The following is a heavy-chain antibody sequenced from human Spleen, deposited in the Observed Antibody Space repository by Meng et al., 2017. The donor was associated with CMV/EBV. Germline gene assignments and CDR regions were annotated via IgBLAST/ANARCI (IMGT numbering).Heavy chain of an antibody. V-gene: IGHV3-30*04. CDR3: ASQYRPETYYYYNMDV. CDR2: ISYDGSHK. Sequence: GGSLRLSCAASGFTSSNYAMHWVRQAPGKGLEWVAVISYDGSHKDYADSVKGRFTISRDNSKNTLYLQMNSLRAEDTAVYYCASQYRPETYYYYNMDVWGQGTTVTVSS. CDR1: GFTSSNYA. D-gene: IGHD3-16*02. J-gene: IGHJ6*02.